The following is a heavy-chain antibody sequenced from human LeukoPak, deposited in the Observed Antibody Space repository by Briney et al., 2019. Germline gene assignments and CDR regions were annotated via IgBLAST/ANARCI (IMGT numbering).Heavy chain of an antibody. CDR2: ISDSGGNS. D-gene: IGHD6-13*01. J-gene: IGHJ4*02. CDR1: GFTFSSYG. V-gene: IGHV3-23*01. CDR3: AKRVPYSSSWPSLDY. Sequence: GGSLRLSCAASGFTFSSYGMSWVRQAPGKGLEWVSAISDSGGNSYYADSVKGRFTISRDNSKNTLFLQMSSLRGEDTAVYYCAKRVPYSSSWPSLDYWGQGTLVTVSS.